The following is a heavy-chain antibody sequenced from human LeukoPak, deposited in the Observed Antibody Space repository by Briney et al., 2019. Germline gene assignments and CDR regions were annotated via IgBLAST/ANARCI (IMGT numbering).Heavy chain of an antibody. V-gene: IGHV3-9*01. D-gene: IGHD4-17*01. Sequence: GRSLRLSCAASGFTFDDYAMHWVRQAPGKGLEWVSGISWNSGSIGYADSVKGRFTISRDNAKNSLYLQMNSLRAEDTALYNCAKDIGDYGDYFGAFDIWGQGTMVTVSS. CDR2: ISWNSGSI. CDR1: GFTFDDYA. CDR3: AKDIGDYGDYFGAFDI. J-gene: IGHJ3*02.